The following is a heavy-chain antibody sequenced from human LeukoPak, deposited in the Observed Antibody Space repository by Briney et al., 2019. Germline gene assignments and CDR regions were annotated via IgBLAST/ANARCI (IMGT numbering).Heavy chain of an antibody. D-gene: IGHD1-20*01. J-gene: IGHJ4*02. CDR3: ARYNWGYGAFDY. CDR1: GGSISGYY. CDR2: IYSSGST. V-gene: IGHV4-59*01. Sequence: SETLSLTCTVSGGSISGYYRSWIRQSPGKGLEWIGYIYSSGSTNYNPSLNGRVTISVDTSNNHFSLKLVSVAAADTAVYSCARYNWGYGAFDYWGQGTLVAVSS.